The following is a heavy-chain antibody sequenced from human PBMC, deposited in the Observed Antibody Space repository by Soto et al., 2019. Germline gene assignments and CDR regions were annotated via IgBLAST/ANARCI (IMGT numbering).Heavy chain of an antibody. Sequence: PSVTLCVTCTVSGGYVISGSYYWSWIRQPPGKGLEWIGYIYYSGSTNYNPSLKSRVTISVDTSKNQFSLKLSSVTAADTAVYYCARGLDAMVRGVPLDYWGQGTLVTVSS. D-gene: IGHD3-10*01. CDR2: IYYSGST. J-gene: IGHJ4*02. CDR1: GGYVISGSYY. V-gene: IGHV4-61*01. CDR3: ARGLDAMVRGVPLDY.